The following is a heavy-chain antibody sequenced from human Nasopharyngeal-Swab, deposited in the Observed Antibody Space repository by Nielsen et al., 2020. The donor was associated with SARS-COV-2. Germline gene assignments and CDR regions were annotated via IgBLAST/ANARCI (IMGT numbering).Heavy chain of an antibody. CDR3: AREVVIFSRRYWFDP. Sequence: SQTLSLTCAISGDSVPRNSPAWNWIRQSPSRGLEWLGRTYYRSKWYNDYAVSVKSRITINPDTSKNQFSLQLNSVTPEDTAVYYCAREVVIFSRRYWFDPWGQGTLVTVSS. J-gene: IGHJ5*02. CDR1: GDSVPRNSPA. CDR2: TYYRSKWYN. V-gene: IGHV6-1*01. D-gene: IGHD2-21*01.